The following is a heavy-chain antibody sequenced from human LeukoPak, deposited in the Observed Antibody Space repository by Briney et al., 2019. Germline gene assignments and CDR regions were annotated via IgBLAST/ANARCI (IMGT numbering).Heavy chain of an antibody. Sequence: SETLSLTCSVSGVSISTYYWIWIRQPPAKGLEWMGFFSYSGSTKYNPSIKSRVTMSVDTSKNQFSLKLSSVTAADTAVYYCARVYSGTSYYFDYWGQGTLVTVSS. D-gene: IGHD1-26*01. CDR3: ARVYSGTSYYFDY. CDR1: GVSISTYY. J-gene: IGHJ4*02. V-gene: IGHV4-59*01. CDR2: FSYSGST.